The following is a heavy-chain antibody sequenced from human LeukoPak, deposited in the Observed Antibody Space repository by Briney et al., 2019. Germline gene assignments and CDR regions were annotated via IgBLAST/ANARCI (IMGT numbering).Heavy chain of an antibody. V-gene: IGHV1-46*01. J-gene: IGHJ4*02. Sequence: ASVKVSCKASGYTFTSCYMHWVRQAPGQGLEWMGIINPRGGSASSAQKFQGRVTLTRDTSTSTVYMELSSLSSQDTAVYYCARDYHGSGSLTTFDYWGQGTLVTVSS. CDR3: ARDYHGSGSLTTFDY. CDR2: INPRGGSA. CDR1: GYTFTSCY. D-gene: IGHD3-10*01.